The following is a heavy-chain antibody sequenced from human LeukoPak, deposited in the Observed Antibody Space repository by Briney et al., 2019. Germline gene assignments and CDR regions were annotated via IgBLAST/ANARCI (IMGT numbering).Heavy chain of an antibody. Sequence: SETLSLTCTVSGGSISGYYWTWIRQPPGKGLEWIGYIYDSGTTNYNPSLKRRVTILVDTSKNQFSLKLSSVTAADTAVYYCARAYYDFWSGYSQALGFYYYYYMDVWGKGTTVTVSS. CDR3: ARAYYDFWSGYSQALGFYYYYYMDV. J-gene: IGHJ6*03. CDR2: IYDSGTT. D-gene: IGHD3-3*01. CDR1: GGSISGYY. V-gene: IGHV4-59*08.